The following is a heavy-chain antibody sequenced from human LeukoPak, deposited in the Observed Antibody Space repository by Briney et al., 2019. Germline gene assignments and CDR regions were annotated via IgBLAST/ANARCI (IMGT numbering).Heavy chain of an antibody. Sequence: SQTLSLTCTVSGGSISSGSYYWSWIRQPAGKGLEWIGRIYTSGSTNYNPSLKSRVTISVDTSKNPFSLKLSSVTAADTAVYYCARASLIKVVPAAPGYYFDYWGQGTLVTVSS. CDR1: GGSISSGSYY. J-gene: IGHJ4*02. D-gene: IGHD2-2*01. V-gene: IGHV4-61*02. CDR2: IYTSGST. CDR3: ARASLIKVVPAAPGYYFDY.